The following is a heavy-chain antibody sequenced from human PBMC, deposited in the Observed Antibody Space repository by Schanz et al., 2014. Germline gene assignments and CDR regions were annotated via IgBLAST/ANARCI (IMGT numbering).Heavy chain of an antibody. V-gene: IGHV3-30*04. CDR1: GFTFSSYA. Sequence: QVQLVESGGGVVQPGRSLRLSCAASGFTFSSYAMHWVRQAPGKGLEWVAVISYDGSNKYYADSVKGRFTISRDNSKNTLYLQMNSVRAEDTAVYYCARDLAGGGNDVWGQGTLVTVSS. CDR3: ARDLAGGGNDV. J-gene: IGHJ4*02. CDR2: ISYDGSNK. D-gene: IGHD2-15*01.